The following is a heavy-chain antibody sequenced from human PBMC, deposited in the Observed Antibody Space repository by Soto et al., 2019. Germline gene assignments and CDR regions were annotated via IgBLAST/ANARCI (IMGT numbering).Heavy chain of an antibody. D-gene: IGHD2-15*01. CDR1: GGTFSSYA. CDR2: IIPILGTA. Sequence: SVKVSCKASGGTFSSYAISWVRQAPGQGLEWMGGIIPILGTANYAQKFQGRVTITADESTSTAYMELSSLRSEDTAVYYCARAGECSGGSCYSGPEGMDVWGQGTTVTVSS. J-gene: IGHJ6*02. CDR3: ARAGECSGGSCYSGPEGMDV. V-gene: IGHV1-69*13.